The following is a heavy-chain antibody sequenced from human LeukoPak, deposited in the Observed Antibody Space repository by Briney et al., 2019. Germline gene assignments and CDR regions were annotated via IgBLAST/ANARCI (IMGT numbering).Heavy chain of an antibody. CDR1: GFTFSSYS. V-gene: IGHV3-23*01. CDR2: ISGSGGST. CDR3: AKLGDSSLRFIDY. D-gene: IGHD3-3*01. J-gene: IGHJ4*02. Sequence: GGSLRLSCAASGFTFSSYSMNWVRQAPGKGLDWVSRISGSGGSTFYADSVKGRFTISRDNSKNTPYLQMNSLRAEDTAIYYCAKLGDSSLRFIDYWGQGALVTVSS.